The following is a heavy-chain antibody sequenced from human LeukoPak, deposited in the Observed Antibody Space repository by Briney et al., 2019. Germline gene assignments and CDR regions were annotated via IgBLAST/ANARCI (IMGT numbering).Heavy chain of an antibody. D-gene: IGHD4-11*01. Sequence: SETLSLTCSVSGGSIRNHFWSWIGLRPGKGVEWIGNIYYTTNPNYSPSLASRVTISVDTSKNQLSLNLNSVSAADTAIYYCARDRNYFDAWGQGTRVTVSS. CDR3: ARDRNYFDA. J-gene: IGHJ5*02. CDR2: IYYTTNP. CDR1: GGSIRNHF. V-gene: IGHV4-59*11.